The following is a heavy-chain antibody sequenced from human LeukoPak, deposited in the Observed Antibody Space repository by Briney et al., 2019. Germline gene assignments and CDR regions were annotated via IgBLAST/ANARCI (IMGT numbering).Heavy chain of an antibody. Sequence: GGSLRLTCAASGFSVSSNYLSWVRQAPGKGLEWVSVMYSGGSTFYADSVKGRFTISRDNSKNTLNLQMNSLRAEDTAIYYCALHINGDYESRFDPWGQGTLVTVSS. CDR2: MYSGGST. V-gene: IGHV3-53*01. D-gene: IGHD4-17*01. J-gene: IGHJ5*02. CDR1: GFSVSSNY. CDR3: ALHINGDYESRFDP.